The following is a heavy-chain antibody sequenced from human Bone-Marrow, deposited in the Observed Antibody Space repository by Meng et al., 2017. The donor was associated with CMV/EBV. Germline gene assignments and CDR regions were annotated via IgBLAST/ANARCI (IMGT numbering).Heavy chain of an antibody. CDR2: IYHSGST. CDR1: GYSISSGYY. J-gene: IGHJ6*02. CDR3: ARQARSQDYYYYHGMEV. Sequence: SDTLSLTCPVPGYSISSGYYWGWIRQPPGKGLEWIGSIYHSGSTYYNPSLKSRVTITVDTSKNQFPLKLSAVTAADTAVYYCARQARSQDYYYYHGMEVWGPGQTVTGAS. V-gene: IGHV4-38-2*01.